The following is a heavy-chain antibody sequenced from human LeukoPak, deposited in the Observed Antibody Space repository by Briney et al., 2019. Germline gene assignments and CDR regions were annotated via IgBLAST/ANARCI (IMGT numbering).Heavy chain of an antibody. CDR1: GGSITTYY. D-gene: IGHD4-23*01. CDR3: ARQGGLGTPASGSLEAFDY. J-gene: IGHJ4*02. CDR2: FYVSGSI. Sequence: SSETLSLTCTVSGGSITTYYWSWLRQPAGKGLEWIGRFYVSGSIDYNPSLKSRITISLDKSKNQFSLNLTSATAADTAVYYCARQGGLGTPASGSLEAFDYWGQGTLVTVSS. V-gene: IGHV4-4*07.